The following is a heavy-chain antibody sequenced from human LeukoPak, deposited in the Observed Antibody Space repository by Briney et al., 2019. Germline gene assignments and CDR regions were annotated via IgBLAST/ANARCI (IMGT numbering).Heavy chain of an antibody. V-gene: IGHV3-13*01. D-gene: IGHD3-9*01. CDR1: GITFSNCD. CDR2: IGTAGDT. Sequence: PGGSLRLSCAASGITFSNCDMHWVRQAPGKGLEWVPAIGTAGDTYYPASVKARFTISRENANNSLYLQMNSLRAGDTAVYYCTSGATHDLLTGYDLNAFDIWGQGTTVTVSS. J-gene: IGHJ3*02. CDR3: TSGATHDLLTGYDLNAFDI.